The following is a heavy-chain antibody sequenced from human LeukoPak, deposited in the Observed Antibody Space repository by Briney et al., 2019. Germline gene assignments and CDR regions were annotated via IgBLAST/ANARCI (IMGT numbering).Heavy chain of an antibody. J-gene: IGHJ1*01. CDR1: GFTFSSYA. CDR2: ISYDGSNK. Sequence: GGSLRLSCAASGFTFSSYAMHWVRQTPGKGLEWVAVISYDGSNKYYADSVKGRFTISRDNSKNTLYLQMNSLRAEDTAVYYCARDQIAVAAAEYFQHWGQGTLVTVSS. D-gene: IGHD6-19*01. CDR3: ARDQIAVAAAEYFQH. V-gene: IGHV3-30-3*01.